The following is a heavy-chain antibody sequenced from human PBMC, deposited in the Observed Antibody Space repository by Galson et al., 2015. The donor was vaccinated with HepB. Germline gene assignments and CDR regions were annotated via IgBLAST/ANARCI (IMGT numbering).Heavy chain of an antibody. Sequence: SVKVSCKASGGTFSTYTISWVRQAPGKGLEWMGGITPIFGTANYAQKFQGRVTITADESTSTAYMELSSLRSEDTAVYYCAREGMAAPSNPVDYWGQGTLVTVSS. CDR3: AREGMAAPSNPVDY. CDR1: GGTFSTYT. V-gene: IGHV1-69*13. D-gene: IGHD6-13*01. J-gene: IGHJ4*02. CDR2: ITPIFGTA.